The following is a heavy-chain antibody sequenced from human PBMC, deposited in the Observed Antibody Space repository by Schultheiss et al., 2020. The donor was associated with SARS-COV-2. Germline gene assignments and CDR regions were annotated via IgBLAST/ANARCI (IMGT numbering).Heavy chain of an antibody. CDR1: GGSISSGDYY. Sequence: SQTLSLTFTVSGGSISSGDYYWSWIRQPAGKGLEWIGRIYTSGSTNYNPSLKSRVTISVDTSKNQFSLKLSSVTAADTAVYYCARSPSPGSRDYWGQGTLVTVSS. CDR2: IYTSGST. V-gene: IGHV4-61*02. CDR3: ARSPSPGSRDY. J-gene: IGHJ4*02. D-gene: IGHD2-2*01.